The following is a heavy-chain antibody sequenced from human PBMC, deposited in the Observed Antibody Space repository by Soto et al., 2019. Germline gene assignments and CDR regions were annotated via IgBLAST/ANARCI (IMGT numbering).Heavy chain of an antibody. CDR1: GGSIISGDYY. D-gene: IGHD3-10*01. V-gene: IGHV4-30-4*01. Sequence: PSETLSLTCTVSGGSIISGDYYWIWIRQPPGKGLEWIGYIYYSGSTYYNPSLKSRVTISVDTSKNQFSLKLSSVTAADTAVYYCARGDRYYGSGSYGYYYYGMDVWGQGTTVTVSS. CDR3: ARGDRYYGSGSYGYYYYGMDV. CDR2: IYYSGST. J-gene: IGHJ6*02.